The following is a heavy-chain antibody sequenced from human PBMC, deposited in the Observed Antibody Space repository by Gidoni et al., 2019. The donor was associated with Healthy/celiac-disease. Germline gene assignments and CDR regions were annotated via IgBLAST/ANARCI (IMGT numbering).Heavy chain of an antibody. Sequence: QVQLQQWGAGPLKLSETLSLTCAVYEASFSGYYWSWIRQPPGKGLEWIGEINHSGSTNYNPSLKSRVTISVDTSKNQFSLKLSSVTAAETAVYYCARGILAVAGTGPDYWGQGTLVTVSS. CDR2: INHSGST. J-gene: IGHJ4*02. CDR3: ARGILAVAGTGPDY. CDR1: EASFSGYY. V-gene: IGHV4-34*01. D-gene: IGHD6-19*01.